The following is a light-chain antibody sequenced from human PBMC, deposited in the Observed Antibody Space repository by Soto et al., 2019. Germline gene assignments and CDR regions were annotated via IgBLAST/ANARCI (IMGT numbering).Light chain of an antibody. CDR3: SSYPSTMTNV. Sequence: QSVLTQPASVSGSPGQSITISCTGTSSDVGGFNSVSWYQLRPGTAPKLILYDVVDRPSGVSYRFSGSKSGNTASLTISGLQAADEADYFCSSYPSTMTNVFGSGTKVTVL. V-gene: IGLV2-14*03. J-gene: IGLJ1*01. CDR2: DVV. CDR1: SSDVGGFNS.